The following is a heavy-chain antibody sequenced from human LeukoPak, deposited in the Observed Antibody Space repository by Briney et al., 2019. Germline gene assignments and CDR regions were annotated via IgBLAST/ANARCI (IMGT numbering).Heavy chain of an antibody. CDR1: GFTFSSFS. CDR3: AKESSYYGSGSYYKAFDY. CDR2: ITPTSSYI. V-gene: IGHV3-21*01. Sequence: GGSLRLSCGASGFTFSSFSMNWVRQAPGKGLEWVSSITPTSSYIYYADSVRGRFTISRDNAKNSLFLQMDSLSAEDTAVYYCAKESSYYGSGSYYKAFDYWGQGTLVTVSS. J-gene: IGHJ4*02. D-gene: IGHD3-10*01.